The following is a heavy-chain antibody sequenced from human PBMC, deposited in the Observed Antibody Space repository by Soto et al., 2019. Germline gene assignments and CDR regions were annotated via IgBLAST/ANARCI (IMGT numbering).Heavy chain of an antibody. V-gene: IGHV4-31*03. D-gene: IGHD3-16*01. J-gene: IGHJ6*01. CDR2: IFYSGST. Sequence: QVQLQESGPGLVKPSQTLSLTCSVSGGAINNRDYYWSWIRQHPGKGLEWIGNIFYSGSTDYNPSLKGRLTLSIDTSKNEFSLKLTSVTAADTAVYYCARDRPAFKSFGSGMDVW. CDR1: GGAINNRDYY. CDR3: ARDRPAFKSFGSGMDV.